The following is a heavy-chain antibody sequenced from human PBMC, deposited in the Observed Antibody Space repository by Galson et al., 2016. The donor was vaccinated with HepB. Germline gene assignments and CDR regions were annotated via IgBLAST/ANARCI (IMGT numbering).Heavy chain of an antibody. Sequence: LTCIVSGGSINSYYWSWIRQPPGKGLEWIGYIYHSGSTYYNPSLKSRVTISVDKSKNQFSLKLSSVTAADTAVYYCARVRSRGHYFDYWGQGTLVTVSS. J-gene: IGHJ4*02. D-gene: IGHD6-25*01. V-gene: IGHV4-30-2*01. CDR3: ARVRSRGHYFDY. CDR2: IYHSGST. CDR1: GGSINSYY.